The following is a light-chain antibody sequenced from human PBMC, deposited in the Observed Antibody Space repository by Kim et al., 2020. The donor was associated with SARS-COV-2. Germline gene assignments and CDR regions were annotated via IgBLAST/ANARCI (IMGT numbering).Light chain of an antibody. V-gene: IGKV1-39*01. Sequence: DIQMTQSPSSLSASIGDRVTITCRASQTIRSYLNWYQQKPGKAPRLLIYASSSLQSGVPSRFSGSGSGTDFTLTISTLQPEDFASYYSQQTYNHPLTFGGGTKVDIK. CDR1: QTIRSY. CDR3: QQTYNHPLT. J-gene: IGKJ4*01. CDR2: ASS.